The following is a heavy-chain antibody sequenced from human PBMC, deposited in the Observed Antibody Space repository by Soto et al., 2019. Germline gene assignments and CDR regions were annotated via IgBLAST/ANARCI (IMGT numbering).Heavy chain of an antibody. V-gene: IGHV1-58*02. CDR2: IVVGNGNT. Sequence: SVKVSCKASGFDFGSFGMQWVRQAHGQGLEWIGWIVVGNGNTNYAPQFQGRVTITRDMSTRTTYMDLYNLRSEDTAVYFCSTGRPDIAIGRPARGQGTSVTVSS. D-gene: IGHD2-15*01. CDR3: STGRPDIAIGRPA. CDR1: GFDFGSFG. J-gene: IGHJ6*02.